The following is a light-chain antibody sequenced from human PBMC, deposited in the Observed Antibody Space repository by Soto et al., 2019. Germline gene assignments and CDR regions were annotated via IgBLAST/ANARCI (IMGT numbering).Light chain of an antibody. Sequence: QLVLTQSPSASASLGASLNLTCPLRSGQTSYPIAWNQQQPEKGPRYLMKLNSDGSHSKGDGIPDRFSGSSSGAERYLTISSLQSEDEADYYCQTWGTGSGVFGGGTKLTVL. J-gene: IGLJ2*01. CDR1: SGQTSYP. V-gene: IGLV4-69*01. CDR2: LNSDGSH. CDR3: QTWGTGSGV.